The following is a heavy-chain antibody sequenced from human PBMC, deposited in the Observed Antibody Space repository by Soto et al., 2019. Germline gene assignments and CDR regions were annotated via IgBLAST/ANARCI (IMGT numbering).Heavy chain of an antibody. V-gene: IGHV3-53*01. CDR1: GFTVSSNY. CDR2: IYSGGST. CDR3: AREGATAMALYYFDY. J-gene: IGHJ4*02. Sequence: GGSLRLSCAASGFTVSSNYMSWVRQAPGKGLEWVSVIYSGGSTYYADSVKGRFTISRDNSKNTLYLQMNSLRAEDTAVYYCAREGATAMALYYFDYWGQGTLVTVSS. D-gene: IGHD5-18*01.